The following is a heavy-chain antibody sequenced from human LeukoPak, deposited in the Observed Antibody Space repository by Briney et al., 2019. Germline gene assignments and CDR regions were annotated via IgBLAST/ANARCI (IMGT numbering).Heavy chain of an antibody. CDR3: ARAYYDFWSGYLDY. V-gene: IGHV4-34*01. CDR1: GGSFSGYY. Sequence: TSETLSLTCAVYGGSFSGYYWSWIRQPPGKGLEWIGEINHSGSTNYNPSLKSRVTISVDTSKNQFSLKLSSVTAADTAVYYCARAYYDFWSGYLDYWGQGTLVTVSS. CDR2: INHSGST. J-gene: IGHJ4*02. D-gene: IGHD3-3*01.